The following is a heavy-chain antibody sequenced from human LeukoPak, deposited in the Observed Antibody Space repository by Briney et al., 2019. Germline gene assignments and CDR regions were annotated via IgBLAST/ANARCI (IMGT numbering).Heavy chain of an antibody. CDR2: IRYDGSNK. CDR3: AKVFYYDEYMDV. V-gene: IGHV3-30*02. CDR1: GFTFSSYG. Sequence: PGGSLRLSCAASGFTFSSYGMHWVRQAPGKGLEWVAFIRYDGSNKYYADSVKGRFTISRDNSKNTLYLQMNSLRAEDTAVYYCAKVFYYDEYMDVWGKGTTVTISS. D-gene: IGHD3-22*01. J-gene: IGHJ6*03.